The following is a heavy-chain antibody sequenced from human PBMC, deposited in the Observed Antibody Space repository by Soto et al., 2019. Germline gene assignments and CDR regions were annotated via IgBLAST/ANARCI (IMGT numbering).Heavy chain of an antibody. J-gene: IGHJ6*02. V-gene: IGHV5-51*01. Sequence: PGESLKISCKGSGYSFTSYWIGWVRQMPGKGLEWMGGIYPGDSDSRYSPSFQGQVTISADNSINTAYLQWSSLKASDTAMYYCARLDSGSYPYYYYYGMDVWGQGTTVTVSS. CDR1: GYSFTSYW. D-gene: IGHD1-26*01. CDR2: IYPGDSDS. CDR3: ARLDSGSYPYYYYYGMDV.